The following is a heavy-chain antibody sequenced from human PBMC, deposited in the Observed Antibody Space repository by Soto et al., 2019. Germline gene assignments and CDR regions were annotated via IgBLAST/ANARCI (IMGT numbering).Heavy chain of an antibody. J-gene: IGHJ6*02. CDR1: GGSFSGYY. Sequence: SETLSLTCAVYGGSFSGYYWSWIRQPPGKGLEWIGEINHSGSTNYNPSLKSRVTISVDTSKNQFSLKLSSVTAADTAVYYCARGRIVVVPAATYYYYGMDVWGQGTTVT. V-gene: IGHV4-34*01. CDR3: ARGRIVVVPAATYYYYGMDV. CDR2: INHSGST. D-gene: IGHD2-2*01.